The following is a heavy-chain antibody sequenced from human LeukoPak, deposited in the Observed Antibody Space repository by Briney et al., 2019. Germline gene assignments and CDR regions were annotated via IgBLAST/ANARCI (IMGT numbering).Heavy chain of an antibody. J-gene: IGHJ4*02. D-gene: IGHD2-15*01. CDR1: GFTFSNYN. V-gene: IGHV3-53*01. CDR2: IYSGGDT. Sequence: GGSLRLSCAASGFTFSNYNMNWVRQAPGKGLEWVSFIYSGGDTHYSDSVKGRFTISRDNSKNTLYLQMNSLRPEDTAIYYCSRRAGEYSHPYDYWGQGTLVTVSS. CDR3: SRRAGEYSHPYDY.